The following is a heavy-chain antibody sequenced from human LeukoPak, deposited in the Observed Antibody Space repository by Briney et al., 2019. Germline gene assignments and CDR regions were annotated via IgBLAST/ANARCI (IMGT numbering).Heavy chain of an antibody. CDR3: ARERRDGSKDDGFDV. CDR2: ISYTGST. V-gene: IGHV4-59*01. J-gene: IGHJ3*01. Sequence: PSETLSLTCTVSGDSISGCLWSWIRQPPGKGLEWIGYISYTGSTKYNPSLKSRVTMAVDTSKSQFSVKLSSVTAADTAVYYCARERRDGSKDDGFDVWGQGTRVTVSS. D-gene: IGHD5-24*01. CDR1: GDSISGCL.